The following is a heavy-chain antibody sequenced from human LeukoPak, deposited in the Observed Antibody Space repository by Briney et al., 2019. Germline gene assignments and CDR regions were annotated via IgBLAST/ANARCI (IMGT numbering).Heavy chain of an antibody. CDR1: GYTFTGYY. J-gene: IGHJ4*02. D-gene: IGHD5-12*01. CDR2: INPNSGGT. CDR3: ASLMSLSGYDHFDY. Sequence: GASVKVSCKASGYTFTGYYMHWVRQAPGPGLEWMGWINPNSGGTNYAQKFQGRVTMTRDTSISTAYMELSSLRSDDTAVYYCASLMSLSGYDHFDYWGQGTLVTVSS. V-gene: IGHV1-2*02.